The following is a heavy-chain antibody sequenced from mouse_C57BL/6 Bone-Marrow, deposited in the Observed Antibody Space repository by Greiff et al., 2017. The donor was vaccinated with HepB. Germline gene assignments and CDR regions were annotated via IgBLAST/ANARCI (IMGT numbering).Heavy chain of an antibody. J-gene: IGHJ4*01. D-gene: IGHD1-1*01. CDR1: GFTFSSYG. V-gene: IGHV5-6*02. Sequence: DVMLVESGGDLVKPGGSLKLSCAASGFTFSSYGMSWVRQTPDKRLEWVATISSGGSYTYYPDSVKGRFTISRDNAKNTLYLQMSSLKSEDTAMYYCAREGDYYGSSWKAMDYWGQGTSVTVSS. CDR3: AREGDYYGSSWKAMDY. CDR2: ISSGGSYT.